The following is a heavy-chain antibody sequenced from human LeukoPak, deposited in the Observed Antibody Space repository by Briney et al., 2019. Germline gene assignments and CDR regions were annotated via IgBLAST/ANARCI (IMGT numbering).Heavy chain of an antibody. Sequence: SVKVSCKASGGTFSSYAISWVRQAPGQGLEWMGGIIPIFGTANYAQKFQGRVTITADKSTSTAYMELSSLRSEDTAVYYCANSPAYYYDSSGYYSNWGQGTLVTVSS. J-gene: IGHJ4*02. CDR2: IIPIFGTA. V-gene: IGHV1-69*06. CDR3: ANSPAYYYDSSGYYSN. CDR1: GGTFSSYA. D-gene: IGHD3-22*01.